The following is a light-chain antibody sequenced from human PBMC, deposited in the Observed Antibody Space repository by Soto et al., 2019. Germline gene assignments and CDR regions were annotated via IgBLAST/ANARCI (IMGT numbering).Light chain of an antibody. CDR2: EVN. V-gene: IGLV2-14*01. J-gene: IGLJ2*01. CDR3: SSYTRSSSLVV. Sequence: QSVLTQPASVSGSPGQSITISCTGTSSDVGGYNYVSWYQQHPGKAPKLMIYEVNNRPSGVSNRFSGSKSGNTASLTISGLQAEDEADYYCSSYTRSSSLVVFGGGTQLTVL. CDR1: SSDVGGYNY.